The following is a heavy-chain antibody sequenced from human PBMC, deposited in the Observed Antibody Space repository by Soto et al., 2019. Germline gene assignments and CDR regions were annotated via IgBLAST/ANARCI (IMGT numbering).Heavy chain of an antibody. J-gene: IGHJ4*02. CDR1: GGTFSSYA. V-gene: IGHV1-69*01. CDR3: ARSKKKVYYFDY. Sequence: QVQLVQSGAEVKKPGSSVKVSCKASGGTFSSYAISWVRQTPGQGLEWMGGIIPIFGTANYAKKFQGRVTITADESTSTAYMELSRLRSEDTAVYYCARSKKKVYYFDYGGQGTLVPVSS. CDR2: IIPIFGTA.